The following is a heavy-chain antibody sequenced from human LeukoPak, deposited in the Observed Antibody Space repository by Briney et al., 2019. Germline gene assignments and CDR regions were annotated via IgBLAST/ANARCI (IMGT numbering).Heavy chain of an antibody. Sequence: SGGSLRLSCAASGFTLSSYSMNWVRQAPGKGLEWVSSISSSSSYIYYAYSVKGRFTISRDNAKNSLYLQMNSLRAEDTAVYYCAREGFYQPLLRIDYWGQGTLVTVSS. V-gene: IGHV3-21*01. CDR3: AREGFYQPLLRIDY. D-gene: IGHD2-15*01. CDR1: GFTLSSYS. CDR2: ISSSSSYI. J-gene: IGHJ4*02.